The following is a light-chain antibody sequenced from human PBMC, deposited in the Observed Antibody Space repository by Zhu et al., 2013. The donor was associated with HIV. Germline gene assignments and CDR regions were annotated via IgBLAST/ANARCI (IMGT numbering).Light chain of an antibody. CDR3: QQYGSSPWT. V-gene: IGKV3-20*01. Sequence: EIVLTQSPGNLSLSPGERATLSCRASQSVDNNYLAWYQQKPGQAPRLLIYGASSRATGIPDRFTGSGSGADFALTISRLEPEDFAVYYCQQYGSSPWTFGQGTKVEIK. J-gene: IGKJ1*01. CDR2: GAS. CDR1: QSVDNNY.